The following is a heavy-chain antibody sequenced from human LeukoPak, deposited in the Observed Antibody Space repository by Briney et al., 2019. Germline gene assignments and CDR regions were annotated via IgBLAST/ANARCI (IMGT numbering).Heavy chain of an antibody. CDR3: ARDYYDSSGRAFDI. CDR1: GGSISSYY. D-gene: IGHD3-22*01. CDR2: IYYSGST. V-gene: IGHV4-59*01. J-gene: IGHJ3*02. Sequence: PSETLSLTCTVSGGSISSYYWSWIRQPPGKGLEWIGYIYYSGSTNYNPSLKSRVTISVDTSKNQFSLKLSSVTAADTAVYYCARDYYDSSGRAFDIWGQGTMVTVSS.